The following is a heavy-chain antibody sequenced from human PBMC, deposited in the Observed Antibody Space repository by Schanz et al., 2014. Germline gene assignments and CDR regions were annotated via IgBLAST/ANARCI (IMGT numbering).Heavy chain of an antibody. Sequence: VYLVESGGDLVKPGGSLRLSCAASGFTFSDYYMAWIRQAPGKGLVWVSHINSDGTTTTYADSVKGRFTISRDNAENTLYLQMNSLRVEDTAVYYCAMGGYQLHHWGQGTLVTVSS. CDR2: INSDGTTT. CDR1: GFTFSDYY. V-gene: IGHV3-74*02. J-gene: IGHJ4*02. D-gene: IGHD1-7*01. CDR3: AMGGYQLHH.